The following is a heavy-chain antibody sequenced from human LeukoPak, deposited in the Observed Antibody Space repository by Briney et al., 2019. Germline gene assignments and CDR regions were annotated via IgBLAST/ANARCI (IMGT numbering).Heavy chain of an antibody. Sequence: GGSLRLSCAASGFTFSTYAMSWVRQPPGQGQERVSAVSGSGGSTYYADSVKGRFTISRDNSKNTLYLQMNSLRAEDTAVYYCAKRLTGWQQLVAGGWFDPWGQGTLVTVSS. J-gene: IGHJ5*02. V-gene: IGHV3-23*01. CDR3: AKRLTGWQQLVAGGWFDP. CDR2: VSGSGGST. D-gene: IGHD6-13*01. CDR1: GFTFSTYA.